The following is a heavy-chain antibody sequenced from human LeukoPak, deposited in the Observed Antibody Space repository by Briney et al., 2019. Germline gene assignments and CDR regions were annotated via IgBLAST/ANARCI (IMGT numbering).Heavy chain of an antibody. Sequence: GGSLTLSCAVSGLPVSRNYMSWVRHARGKGREWVTFIFSGGRKYYVDSVKGRFTISRDNSKNTLYLQMNSLRAEDTAGYYCASGGSRYNWFDPWGQGTLVTVSS. CDR3: ASGGSRYNWFDP. CDR2: IFSGGRK. D-gene: IGHD3-16*01. J-gene: IGHJ5*02. CDR1: GLPVSRNY. V-gene: IGHV3-53*05.